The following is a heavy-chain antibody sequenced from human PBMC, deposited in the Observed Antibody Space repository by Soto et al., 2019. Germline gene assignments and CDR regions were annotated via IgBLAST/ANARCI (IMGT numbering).Heavy chain of an antibody. V-gene: IGHV3-23*01. Sequence: GGSLRLSCAGSGFTFSNYAMSWVRQAPGKGPEWVSAISGSGDSTYYANSVKGRFTISRDNSKNTLYLQMNSLRAEDTAVYYCAKDTPQEWLLVFHYWGQGTLVTVSS. CDR2: ISGSGDST. J-gene: IGHJ4*02. CDR1: GFTFSNYA. D-gene: IGHD3-3*01. CDR3: AKDTPQEWLLVFHY.